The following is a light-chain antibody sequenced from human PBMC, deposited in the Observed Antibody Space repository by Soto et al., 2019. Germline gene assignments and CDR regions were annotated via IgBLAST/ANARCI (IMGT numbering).Light chain of an antibody. CDR2: VAS. Sequence: DIQMTQSPSSLSASVGDRVTITCRASQNINNYLNWYQQKPGTAPKLLIYVASSLQSRVPSRFRGSGSGTYFTLTISSLQPEDFATYYCQQSYSTPPLTFGGGTKVEIK. CDR1: QNINNY. J-gene: IGKJ4*01. CDR3: QQSYSTPPLT. V-gene: IGKV1-39*01.